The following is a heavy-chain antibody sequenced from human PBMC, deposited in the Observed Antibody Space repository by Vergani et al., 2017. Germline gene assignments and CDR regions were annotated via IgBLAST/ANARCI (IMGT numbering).Heavy chain of an antibody. Sequence: QVQLQESGPGLVKPSQTLSLTCSVSGDSISSGVYYWNWIRQHPGKGLEWIGYIYSTGSTHHNPSLRRRINMSVDTSKNQFSLKLNSVTAADTAMYYCARMGGYDEGDAFRIGYFDSWGPGILVTSPQ. CDR2: IYSTGST. CDR1: GDSISSGVYY. CDR3: ARMGGYDEGDAFRIGYFDS. V-gene: IGHV4-31*03. D-gene: IGHD3-22*01. J-gene: IGHJ4*02.